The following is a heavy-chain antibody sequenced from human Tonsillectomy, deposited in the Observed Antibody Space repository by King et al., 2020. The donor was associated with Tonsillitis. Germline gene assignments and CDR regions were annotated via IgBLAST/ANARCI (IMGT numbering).Heavy chain of an antibody. CDR2: VYYSGST. J-gene: IGHJ6*02. D-gene: IGHD2-2*02. Sequence: QLQESGPGLVKPSETLSLTCTVSGGSIRSYYWSWIRQPPGKGLEWIGYVYYSGSTKYNPSLKSRVTISVDTSKNQFSLILRSVTAADTAVYYCARDGMDCSSTRCYIGDPLYYGMDVWGQGTTVTVSS. CDR3: ARDGMDCSSTRCYIGDPLYYGMDV. CDR1: GGSIRSYY. V-gene: IGHV4-59*01.